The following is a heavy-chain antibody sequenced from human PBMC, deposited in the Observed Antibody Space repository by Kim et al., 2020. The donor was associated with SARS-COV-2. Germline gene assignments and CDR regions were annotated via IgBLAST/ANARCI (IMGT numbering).Heavy chain of an antibody. Sequence: TSGNTGFAQKFQGRVSMTRDTSISTAYMELSSLRSEDTAVYYCARGLGLDYWGQGTLVTVSS. CDR2: TSGNT. V-gene: IGHV1-8*01. CDR3: ARGLGLDY. J-gene: IGHJ4*02. D-gene: IGHD7-27*01.